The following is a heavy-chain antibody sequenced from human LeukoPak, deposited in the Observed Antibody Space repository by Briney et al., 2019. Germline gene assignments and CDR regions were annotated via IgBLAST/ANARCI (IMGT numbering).Heavy chain of an antibody. D-gene: IGHD3-9*01. CDR1: GFTFSDYY. V-gene: IGHV3-11*01. J-gene: IGHJ6*02. Sequence: PGGSLRLSCAASGFTFSDYYMSWIRQAQGKGLEWVSYISSSGSTIYYADSVKGRFTISRDNAKNSLYLQMNSLRAEDTAVYYCARDVLRYFDWFTYYYYGMDVWGQGTTVTVSS. CDR3: ARDVLRYFDWFTYYYYGMDV. CDR2: ISSSGSTI.